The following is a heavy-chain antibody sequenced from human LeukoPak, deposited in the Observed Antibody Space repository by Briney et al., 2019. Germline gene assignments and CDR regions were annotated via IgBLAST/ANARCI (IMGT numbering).Heavy chain of an antibody. CDR2: IYSGGST. D-gene: IGHD6-19*01. CDR1: GFTVSSNY. V-gene: IGHV3-66*01. Sequence: GGSLRLSCAASGFTVSSNYMSWVRQAPGKGLEWVSVIYSGGSTYYADSVKGRFTISGDNSRNTLYLQMNTLRAEDTAVYYCARDLRYSSGWSASGMDVWGKGTTVTISS. CDR3: ARDLRYSSGWSASGMDV. J-gene: IGHJ6*03.